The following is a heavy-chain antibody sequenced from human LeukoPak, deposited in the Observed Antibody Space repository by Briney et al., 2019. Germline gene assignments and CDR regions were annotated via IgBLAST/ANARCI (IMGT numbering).Heavy chain of an antibody. CDR1: GGSISSGSYY. CDR3: ARDSAYGSGSYYWSAYFDY. D-gene: IGHD3-10*01. CDR2: IYTSGST. J-gene: IGHJ4*02. Sequence: PSQTLSLTCTVSGGSISSGSYYWSWIRQPAGRGLEWIGRIYTSGSTNYNPSLKSRVTISVDTSKNQFSLKLSSVTAADTAVYYCARDSAYGSGSYYWSAYFDYWGQGTLVTVSS. V-gene: IGHV4-61*02.